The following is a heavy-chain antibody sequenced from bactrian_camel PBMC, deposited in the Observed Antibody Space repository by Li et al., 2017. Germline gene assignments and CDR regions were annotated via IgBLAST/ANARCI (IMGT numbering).Heavy chain of an antibody. Sequence: QLVESGGGAVQTGGSLRLTCTAVGLTFEGGNQGWYRETPGNEFELVSSIAPDGSRWYADSVQGRFTISLDKAKNSLYLQMNDLKPEDSAMYYCAAETYYNTYDPFLFEHCLFGIGGQGTQVTVS. V-gene: IGHV3S55*01. CDR3: AAETYYNTYDPFLFEHCLFGI. J-gene: IGHJ6*01. CDR2: IAPDGSR. CDR1: GLTFEGGN. D-gene: IGHD2*01.